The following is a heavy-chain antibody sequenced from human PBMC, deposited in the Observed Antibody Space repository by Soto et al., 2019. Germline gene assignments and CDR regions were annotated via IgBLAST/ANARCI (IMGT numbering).Heavy chain of an antibody. V-gene: IGHV4-39*01. J-gene: IGHJ6*02. D-gene: IGHD2-2*01. CDR3: ARQGMEYQLLLYYYGMDV. CDR1: GGSISSSSYY. CDR2: IYYSGST. Sequence: GTLSLTGTVSGGSISSSSYYWGWIRQPPGKGLEWIGSIYYSGSTYYNPSLKSRVTISVDTSKNQFSLKLSSVTAADTAVYYCARQGMEYQLLLYYYGMDVWGQGTTVTV.